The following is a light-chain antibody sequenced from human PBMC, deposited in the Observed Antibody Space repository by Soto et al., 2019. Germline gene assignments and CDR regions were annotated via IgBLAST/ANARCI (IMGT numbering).Light chain of an antibody. J-gene: IGKJ4*01. CDR2: GSS. V-gene: IGKV3-20*01. CDR1: QSVNNNY. Sequence: EIVLTQSPGTVSLSPGERATLSCRASQSVNNNYLSWYQHRPGQAPRLLIYGSSYRATGIPDRFSGSGSGTNFPLTINSLELKDFAVYYGQQYGSSPPITFGGGPRSRSN. CDR3: QQYGSSPPIT.